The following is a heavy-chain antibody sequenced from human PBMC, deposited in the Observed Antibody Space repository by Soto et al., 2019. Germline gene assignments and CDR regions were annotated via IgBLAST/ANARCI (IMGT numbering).Heavy chain of an antibody. J-gene: IGHJ6*02. CDR1: GGSFSGYY. CDR3: ARGFWSGNSSGGLGMDV. V-gene: IGHV4-34*01. Sequence: PPETLSLTCAVYGGSFSGYYWSWIRQPPGKGLEWIGEINHSGSTNYNPSLKSRVTISVDTSKNQFSLKLSSVTAADTAVYYCARGFWSGNSSGGLGMDVWGQGTTVTVSS. CDR2: INHSGST. D-gene: IGHD3-3*01.